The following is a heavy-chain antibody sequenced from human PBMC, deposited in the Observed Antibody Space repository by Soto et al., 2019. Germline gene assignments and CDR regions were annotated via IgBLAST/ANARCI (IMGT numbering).Heavy chain of an antibody. D-gene: IGHD3-22*01. V-gene: IGHV3-53*01. Sequence: EVQLVESGGGLIQPGGSLRLSCAASGFTFSSNDMNWVRQAPGKGLEWVSLIYSGGSTYYADSVKGRFTISRDNSKNTWYLQMISLRAEDTAVYSCATRPLLPGAPWGQGTMVTVSS. CDR1: GFTFSSND. J-gene: IGHJ3*01. CDR3: ATRPLLPGAP. CDR2: IYSGGST.